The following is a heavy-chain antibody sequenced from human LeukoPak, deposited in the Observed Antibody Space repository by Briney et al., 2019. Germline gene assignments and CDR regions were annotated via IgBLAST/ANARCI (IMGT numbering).Heavy chain of an antibody. Sequence: PGGSLRLSCAASGFTFSSYEMNWVRQAPGKGLEWVSYISSSGRTIYYEDSVKGRFTISRDNAKNTLFLQMNSLGVDDTAVYYCARDRGEGYEFGYWGQGTLVTVSS. CDR2: ISSSGRTI. D-gene: IGHD5-24*01. CDR3: ARDRGEGYEFGY. V-gene: IGHV3-48*03. CDR1: GFTFSSYE. J-gene: IGHJ4*02.